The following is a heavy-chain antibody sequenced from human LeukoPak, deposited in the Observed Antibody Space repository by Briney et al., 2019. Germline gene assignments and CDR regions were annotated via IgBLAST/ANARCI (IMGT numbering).Heavy chain of an antibody. J-gene: IGHJ4*02. D-gene: IGHD2-15*01. CDR3: ASGGFDY. CDR1: GFTFSSYS. Sequence: PGGSLRLSCAASGFTFSSYSMNWVRQAPGTGLEWVSSITSNTNYIYYADSVKGRFTISRDNAKNSLYLQMNSLRAEDTAVYYCASGGFDYWGQGTLVTVSS. CDR2: ITSNTNYI. V-gene: IGHV3-21*01.